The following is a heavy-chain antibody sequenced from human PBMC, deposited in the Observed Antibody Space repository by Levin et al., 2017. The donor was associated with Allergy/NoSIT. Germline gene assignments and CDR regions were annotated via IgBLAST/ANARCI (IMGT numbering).Heavy chain of an antibody. J-gene: IGHJ4*02. Sequence: GGSLRLSCAASGFTFDDYAMHWVRQAPGKGLEWVSGISWNSGSIGYADSVKGRFTISRDNAKNSLYLQMNSLRAEDTALYYCAKGRQYYDFFGYWGQGTLVTVSS. V-gene: IGHV3-9*01. D-gene: IGHD3-3*01. CDR3: AKGRQYYDFFGY. CDR2: ISWNSGSI. CDR1: GFTFDDYA.